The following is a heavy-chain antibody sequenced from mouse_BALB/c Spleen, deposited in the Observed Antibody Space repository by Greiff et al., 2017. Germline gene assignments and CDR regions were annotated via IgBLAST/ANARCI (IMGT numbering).Heavy chain of an antibody. CDR3: ARGSYGYLYAMDY. D-gene: IGHD1-2*01. Sequence: VQLQESGPGLVAPSQSLSITCTVSGFSLTSYGVHWVRQPPGKGLEWLGVIWAGGSTNYNSALMSRLSISKDNSKSQVFLKMNSLQTDDTAMYYCARGSYGYLYAMDYWGQGTSVTVSS. CDR1: GFSLTSYG. J-gene: IGHJ4*01. V-gene: IGHV2-9*02. CDR2: IWAGGST.